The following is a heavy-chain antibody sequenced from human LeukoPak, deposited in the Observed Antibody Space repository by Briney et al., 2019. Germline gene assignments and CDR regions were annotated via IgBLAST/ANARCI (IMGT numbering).Heavy chain of an antibody. CDR3: ARIRDGYNDY. Sequence: PGGSLRLSCAASGFTVSSNYMCWVRQAPGKGLQWVSVIYSGDTTYYADSMKGRFTISRDNSRNTLYLQMNSLRAEDTAVYYCARIRDGYNDYWGQGTLVTVSS. CDR1: GFTVSSNY. D-gene: IGHD5-24*01. V-gene: IGHV3-53*01. CDR2: IYSGDTT. J-gene: IGHJ4*02.